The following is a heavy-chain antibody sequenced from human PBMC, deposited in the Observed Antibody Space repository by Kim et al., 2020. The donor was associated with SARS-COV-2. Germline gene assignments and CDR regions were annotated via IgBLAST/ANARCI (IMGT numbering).Heavy chain of an antibody. D-gene: IGHD6-13*01. CDR2: IDPSDSYT. CDR3: ATTGGTGIAAADEVRWYYYYGMDV. CDR1: GYSFTSYW. J-gene: IGHJ6*02. Sequence: GESLKISCKGSGYSFTSYWISWVRQMPGKGLEWMGRIDPSDSYTNYSPSFQGHVTISADKSISTAYLQWSSLKASDTAMYYCATTGGTGIAAADEVRWYYYYGMDVWGQGTTVTVSS. V-gene: IGHV5-10-1*01.